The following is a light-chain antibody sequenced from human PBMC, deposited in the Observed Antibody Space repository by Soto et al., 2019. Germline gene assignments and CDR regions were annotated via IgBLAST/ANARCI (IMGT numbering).Light chain of an antibody. CDR1: QSLLHSNGYNY. J-gene: IGKJ2*01. V-gene: IGKV2-28*01. CDR2: LGS. CDR3: MQARQTPPT. Sequence: DIVMTQSPLSLPFTPGEPASISCRSSQSLLHSNGYNYLDWYLQKPGQSPQLLIYLGSNRASGVPDRFSGSGSGTDFTLKSSRVEAEDVGVYYCMQARQTPPTFGQGTKLEIK.